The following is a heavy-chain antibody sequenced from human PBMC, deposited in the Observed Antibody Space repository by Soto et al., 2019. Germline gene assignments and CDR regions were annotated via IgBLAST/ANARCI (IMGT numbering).Heavy chain of an antibody. D-gene: IGHD2-8*01. V-gene: IGHV1-69*02. J-gene: IGHJ3*02. Sequence: QVQLVQSGAEVKKPGSSVKVSCKASGGTFSSYTISWVRQAPGQGLEWMGRIIPILGIANYAQKFQGRVTITADKXXXXAYXXXXXLXSEDTXVYYCASPRYCTNGVCYTGDAFDIWGQGTMVTVSS. CDR3: ASPRYCTNGVCYTGDAFDI. CDR2: IIPILGIA. CDR1: GGTFSSYT.